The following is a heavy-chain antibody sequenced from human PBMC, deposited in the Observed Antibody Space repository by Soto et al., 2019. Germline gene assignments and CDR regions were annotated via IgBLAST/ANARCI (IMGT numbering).Heavy chain of an antibody. D-gene: IGHD5-18*01. V-gene: IGHV4-39*01. J-gene: IGHJ4*02. CDR1: GGSISSSSDY. Sequence: PSETLSLTCTVSGGSISSSSDYWGWIRQPPGTGLEWIGSIYSRGSTYYHPSLKSRVTISIDASKNHFSLRLSSVTAADTAVYYCARQVTFGNFDYWGQGTLVTVSS. CDR3: ARQVTFGNFDY. CDR2: IYSRGST.